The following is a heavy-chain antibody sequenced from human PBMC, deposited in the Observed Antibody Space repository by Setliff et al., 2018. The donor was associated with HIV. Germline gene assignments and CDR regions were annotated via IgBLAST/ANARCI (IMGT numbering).Heavy chain of an antibody. V-gene: IGHV1-8*02. CDR3: ARGYASGSGSYYFDY. J-gene: IGHJ4*02. CDR1: GGTFSNSA. D-gene: IGHD3-16*01. Sequence: GASVKVSCKASGGTFSNSAINWVRQAAGQGLEWMGWMNPYSGNTGYAQKFRGRITMTRDTSRGTAHMELRSLRSDDTAVYFCARGYASGSGSYYFDYWGQGTLVTVSS. CDR2: MNPYSGNT.